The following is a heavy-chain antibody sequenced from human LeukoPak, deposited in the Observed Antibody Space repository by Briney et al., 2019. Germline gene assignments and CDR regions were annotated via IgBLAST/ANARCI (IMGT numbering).Heavy chain of an antibody. Sequence: PSQTLSLTCTVCGGSMSSGDYHWAWLRQPAGKGLEWIGRIFKGVSTNYNPSLKSRATISQDTSKNQFSLDLTSVTAADTAVYYSAIRKFGDAFHIWGQGTLVTVSS. CDR2: IFKGVST. D-gene: IGHD3-16*01. J-gene: IGHJ3*02. CDR1: GGSMSSGDYH. V-gene: IGHV4-61*02. CDR3: AIRKFGDAFHI.